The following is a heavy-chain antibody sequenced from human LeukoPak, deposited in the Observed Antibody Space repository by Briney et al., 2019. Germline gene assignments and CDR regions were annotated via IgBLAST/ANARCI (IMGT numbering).Heavy chain of an antibody. CDR1: GGSFSGYY. Sequence: SETLSLTCAVYGGSFSGYYWSWIRQPPGMGLEWIGEINHSGRTSYNPSLKSRVTISADTSKNQFSLRLTSVTAADTAVYYCARSLDTSPSFLLGYWGQGTLVIVSS. CDR2: INHSGRT. D-gene: IGHD5-18*01. CDR3: ARSLDTSPSFLLGY. V-gene: IGHV4-34*01. J-gene: IGHJ4*02.